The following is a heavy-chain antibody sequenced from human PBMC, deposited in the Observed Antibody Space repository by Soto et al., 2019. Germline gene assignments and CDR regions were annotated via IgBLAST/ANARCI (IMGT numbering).Heavy chain of an antibody. V-gene: IGHV3-15*07. J-gene: IGHJ4*02. CDR2: IRSEADGGTT. CDR3: TTSISGLVTGH. D-gene: IGHD3-9*01. CDR1: GFTFSNAW. Sequence: EVQLVESGGALVQPGGSLRLSCAGSGFTFSNAWMNWVLQPPGKGLEWVGRIRSEADGGTTDYAAPVKGRFTFSRDDSINTLFLQMNSLKPADTAVYYCTTSISGLVTGHWGQGTQVTVSS.